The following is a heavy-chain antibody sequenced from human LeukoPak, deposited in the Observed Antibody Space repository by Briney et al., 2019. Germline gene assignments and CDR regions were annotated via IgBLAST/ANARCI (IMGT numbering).Heavy chain of an antibody. V-gene: IGHV3-30*04. CDR3: AREEGGDFDI. J-gene: IGHJ3*02. CDR2: VSYDGSNK. Sequence: GGSLRLSCTASGFTFHSYAMHWVRQAPGKGLEWVAIVSYDGSNKYYADSVKGRYTISRDNNKSTLYLQVNGLRAEDTAVYYCAREEGGDFDIWGQGTMISGPS. CDR1: GFTFHSYA. D-gene: IGHD2-21*02.